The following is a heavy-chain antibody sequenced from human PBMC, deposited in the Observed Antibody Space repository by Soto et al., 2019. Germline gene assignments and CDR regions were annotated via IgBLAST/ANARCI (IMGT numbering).Heavy chain of an antibody. Sequence: QVQLQESGPGLVKPSETLSLTCTVSGVSISGYYWSWIRQPPGKGLEWIGYIYYTGSANYNPSLKGRVTISVDTSKNLFSLKLSSVTAADTAVYYCARGSGTYYGYSDYWAQGTLVTVSS. CDR1: GVSISGYY. CDR2: IYYTGSA. V-gene: IGHV4-59*01. J-gene: IGHJ4*02. D-gene: IGHD3-10*01. CDR3: ARGSGTYYGYSDY.